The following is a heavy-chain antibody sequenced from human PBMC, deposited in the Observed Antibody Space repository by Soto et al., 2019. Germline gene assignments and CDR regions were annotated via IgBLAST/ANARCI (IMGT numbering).Heavy chain of an antibody. CDR3: ARVRTMYYDILP. V-gene: IGHV4-31*03. Sequence: PSETLSLTCSVSGGSISSSGYYWGWIRQPPGKGLEWIGYIYYSGSTYYNPSLKSRVTISVDTSKNQFSLKLSSVTAADTAVYYCARVRTMYYDILPWGQGTLVTVSS. D-gene: IGHD3-9*01. J-gene: IGHJ5*02. CDR2: IYYSGST. CDR1: GGSISSSGYY.